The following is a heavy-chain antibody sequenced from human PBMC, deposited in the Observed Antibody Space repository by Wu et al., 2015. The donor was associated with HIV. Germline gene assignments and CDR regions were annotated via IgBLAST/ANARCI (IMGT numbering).Heavy chain of an antibody. CDR1: GYTFTSYY. J-gene: IGHJ4*02. CDR2: INPSGGST. Sequence: QVQLVQSGAEVKKPGASVKVSCKASGYTFTSYYMHWVRQAPGQGLEWMGIINPSGGSTSYAQKFQGRVTMTRDTSTSTVYMELSSLRSEDTAVYYCARAGYSGYDGGGAYFDYWGQGTLVTVSS. V-gene: IGHV1-46*01. D-gene: IGHD5-12*01. CDR3: ARAGYSGYDGGGAYFDY.